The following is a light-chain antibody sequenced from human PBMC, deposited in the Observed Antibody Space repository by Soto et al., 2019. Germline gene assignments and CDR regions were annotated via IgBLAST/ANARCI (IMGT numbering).Light chain of an antibody. J-gene: IGKJ1*01. V-gene: IGKV3-15*01. CDR3: HQYSNWPRRRT. CDR1: RSVSSN. Sequence: EIVMSHPPSTLSASPGGTPPLSRRPSRSVSSNLAWYQQKPGQAPRLLIYDASTRATGIPARFSGSGSGTEFTLTSRNLHSEDFAVYYCHQYSNWPRRRTFGKGTMVDIK. CDR2: DAS.